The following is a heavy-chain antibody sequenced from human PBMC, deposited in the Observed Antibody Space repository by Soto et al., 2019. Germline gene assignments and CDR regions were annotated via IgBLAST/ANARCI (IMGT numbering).Heavy chain of an antibody. CDR1: GGSIISYY. J-gene: IGHJ4*02. D-gene: IGHD5-12*01. Sequence: SETLSLTCTVSGGSIISYYWSWIRQPPGKGLEWIGYIYYSGSTNYNPSLKSRVTISVDTSKNQFSLKLSSVTAADTAVYYCARGTSKSGYDLFDYWGQGTLVTVSS. CDR2: IYYSGST. V-gene: IGHV4-59*01. CDR3: ARGTSKSGYDLFDY.